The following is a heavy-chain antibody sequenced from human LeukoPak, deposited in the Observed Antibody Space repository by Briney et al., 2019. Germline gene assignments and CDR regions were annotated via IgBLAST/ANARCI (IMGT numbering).Heavy chain of an antibody. CDR3: ARDAAGLFDY. Sequence: PGGSLRLSCAASGFTFSNYAMHWVRQAPGKGLEYVSAISSNGGNTYYANSVKGRFTISRDNSKNTLSLQMGSLRAEDMAVYYCARDAAGLFDYWGQGTRVTVSS. J-gene: IGHJ4*02. CDR2: ISSNGGNT. V-gene: IGHV3-64*01. D-gene: IGHD6-19*01. CDR1: GFTFSNYA.